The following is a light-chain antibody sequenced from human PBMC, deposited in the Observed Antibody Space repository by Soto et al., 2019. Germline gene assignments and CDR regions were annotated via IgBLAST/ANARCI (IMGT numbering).Light chain of an antibody. J-gene: IGKJ4*01. CDR3: QQFNSSPFT. CDR2: TVS. V-gene: IGKV1-9*01. Sequence: DIQLTQSPSFLSASVGDRLTITCRASQDIRSSLAWYQQKPGNDPNLLIYTVSTLQSGVPSRFSGSRSGTEFPLTISSLQPEDFATYYCQQFNSSPFTFGGGTKVEI. CDR1: QDIRSS.